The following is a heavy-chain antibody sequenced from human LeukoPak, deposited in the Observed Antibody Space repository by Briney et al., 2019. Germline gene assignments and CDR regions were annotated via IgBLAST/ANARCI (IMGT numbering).Heavy chain of an antibody. CDR3: ARDLPIDY. J-gene: IGHJ4*02. V-gene: IGHV3-53*01. CDR1: GFTVSSNY. CDR2: IYSGGST. Sequence: GGSLRLSCAASGFTVSSNYMNWVRQAPGKGLEWVSVIYSGGSTYYADSVKGRFTISRDNSENTLYLQMNSLRAEDTAVYYCARDLPIDYWGQGTLVTVSS.